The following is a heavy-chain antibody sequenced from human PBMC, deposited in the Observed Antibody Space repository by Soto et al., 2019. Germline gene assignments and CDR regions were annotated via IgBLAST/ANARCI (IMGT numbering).Heavy chain of an antibody. CDR3: ATFRVGYGDYFDY. CDR1: GGSISSYY. Sequence: SETLSLTCTVSGGSISSYYWSWIRQPPGKGLEWIGYIYYSGSTNYNPSLKSRVTISVDTSKNQFSLKLSSVTAADTAVYYCATFRVGYGDYFDYWGQGTLVTVSS. V-gene: IGHV4-59*01. J-gene: IGHJ4*02. D-gene: IGHD4-17*01. CDR2: IYYSGST.